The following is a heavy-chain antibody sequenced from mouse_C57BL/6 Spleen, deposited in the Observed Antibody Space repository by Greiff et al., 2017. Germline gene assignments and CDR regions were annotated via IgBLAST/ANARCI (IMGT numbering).Heavy chain of an antibody. CDR1: GYSFTGYY. CDR3: ARTPSYYGSSSFAY. D-gene: IGHD1-1*01. Sequence: VQLQQSGPELVKPGASVKISCKASGYSFTGYYMNWVKQSPEKSLEWIGEVNPSTGGTTYNQKFKAKATLTVDKSSSTAYMQLKLLPSADSAVYYCARTPSYYGSSSFAYWGQGTLVTVSA. V-gene: IGHV1-42*01. CDR2: VNPSTGGT. J-gene: IGHJ3*01.